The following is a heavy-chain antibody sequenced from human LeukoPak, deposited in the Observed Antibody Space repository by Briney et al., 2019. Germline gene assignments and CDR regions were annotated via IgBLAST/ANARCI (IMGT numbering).Heavy chain of an antibody. D-gene: IGHD4-17*01. J-gene: IGHJ6*02. CDR3: ARDRRDYHQNPSLMDV. V-gene: IGHV3-66*01. CDR1: GFTVSSNY. Sequence: GGSLRLSCAASGFTVSSNYMNWVRQAPGKGLEWVSVIYDGGSTDYADSVKGRFTISRDNSKNMLYLQMNSLRAEDTAVYYCARDRRDYHQNPSLMDVWGQGTTVTVSS. CDR2: IYDGGST.